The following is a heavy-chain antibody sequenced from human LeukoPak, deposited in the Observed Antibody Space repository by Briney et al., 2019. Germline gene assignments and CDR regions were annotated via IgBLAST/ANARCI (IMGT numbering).Heavy chain of an antibody. CDR1: GFTFSGYA. J-gene: IGHJ4*02. D-gene: IGHD1-26*01. Sequence: GGSLRLSCAASGFTFSGYAMSWVSQAPGKGLEWVSALSGGGGSTYYADSVKGRFTISRDNSKNTLYLQMNSLRAEDTAVYYCAKGGSYYGYYFDDWGQGTPVTVSS. CDR2: LSGGGGST. CDR3: AKGGSYYGYYFDD. V-gene: IGHV3-23*01.